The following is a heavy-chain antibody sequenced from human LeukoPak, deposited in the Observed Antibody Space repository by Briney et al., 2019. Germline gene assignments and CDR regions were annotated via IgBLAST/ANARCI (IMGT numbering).Heavy chain of an antibody. J-gene: IGHJ4*02. V-gene: IGHV1-46*01. CDR1: GYTFTSYY. CDR3: ARDSTYLDSSVGY. Sequence: ASVKVSCKASGYTFTSYYMHWVRQAPGQGLEWIGIINPSGGSTSYGQKFQGRVTMTRDTYTSTVYMELSSLRSEETAVYYCARDSTYLDSSVGYWGQGTLVTVSS. D-gene: IGHD3-22*01. CDR2: INPSGGST.